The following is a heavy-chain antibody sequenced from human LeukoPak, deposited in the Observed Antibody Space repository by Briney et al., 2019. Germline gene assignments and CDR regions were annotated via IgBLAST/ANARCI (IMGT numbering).Heavy chain of an antibody. V-gene: IGHV3-21*01. Sequence: GGSLRLSCAASGFTFSSYSMNWVRQAPGKGLEWVSSISSSSSYIYYADSVKGRFTISRDNAKNSLYLQMNSLRAEDTAVYYCARDRHSNYVDGMDVWGQGTTVTVSS. CDR2: ISSSSSYI. J-gene: IGHJ6*02. D-gene: IGHD4-11*01. CDR3: ARDRHSNYVDGMDV. CDR1: GFTFSSYS.